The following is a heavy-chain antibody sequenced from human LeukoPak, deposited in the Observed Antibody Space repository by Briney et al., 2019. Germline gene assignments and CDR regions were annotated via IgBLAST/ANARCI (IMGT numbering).Heavy chain of an antibody. CDR3: ARPGGSGVMAFDI. J-gene: IGHJ3*02. Sequence: PSETLSLTCTVSGGSISSSSYYWGWIRQPPGKGLEWIGSIYYSGSTYYNPSRKSRVTISVDTSKNQFSLKLSSVTAADTAVYYCARPGGSGVMAFDIWGQGTMVTVSS. V-gene: IGHV4-39*01. D-gene: IGHD3-10*01. CDR1: GGSISSSSYY. CDR2: IYYSGST.